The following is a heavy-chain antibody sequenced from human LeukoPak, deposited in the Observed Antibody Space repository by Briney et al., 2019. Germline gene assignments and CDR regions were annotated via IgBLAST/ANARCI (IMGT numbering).Heavy chain of an antibody. Sequence: GASVKVSCKASGYTFTGYYMHWVRQAPGQGLEWMGWINPNSGGTNYAQKFQGRVTMTRDTSISTAYMELSRLRSDDTAVYYCARDSKGSGYDYVGYDYWGQGTLVTVSS. D-gene: IGHD5-12*01. CDR3: ARDSKGSGYDYVGYDY. CDR2: INPNSGGT. J-gene: IGHJ4*02. CDR1: GYTFTGYY. V-gene: IGHV1-2*02.